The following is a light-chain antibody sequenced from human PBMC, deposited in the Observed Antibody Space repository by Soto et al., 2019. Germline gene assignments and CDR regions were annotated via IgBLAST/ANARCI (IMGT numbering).Light chain of an antibody. V-gene: IGLV2-14*01. J-gene: IGLJ1*01. CDR2: DVN. CDR3: CSYTTSSTYV. CDR1: SSDIGAYDY. Sequence: QSALTQPASVSGSPGQSIAISCTGISSDIGAYDYVSWYQQHPGKAPKLMIYDVNNRPSGVSSRFPGSKSGNTASLTISGLQAQDEADYYCCSYTTSSTYVFGTGTKLTVL.